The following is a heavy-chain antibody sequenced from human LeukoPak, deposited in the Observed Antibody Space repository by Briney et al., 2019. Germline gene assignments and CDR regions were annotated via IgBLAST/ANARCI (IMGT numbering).Heavy chain of an antibody. V-gene: IGHV4-39*07. CDR2: IYYSGST. Sequence: PSETLSLTCTVSGGSISSSSYYWGWIRQPPGKGLEWIGSIYYSGSTYYNPSLKSRVTISVDTSKNQFSLKLSSVTAADTAVYYCARVLTSYYDILTGYYRPPHYFDYWGQGTLVTVSS. CDR3: ARVLTSYYDILTGYYRPPHYFDY. D-gene: IGHD3-9*01. CDR1: GGSISSSSYY. J-gene: IGHJ4*02.